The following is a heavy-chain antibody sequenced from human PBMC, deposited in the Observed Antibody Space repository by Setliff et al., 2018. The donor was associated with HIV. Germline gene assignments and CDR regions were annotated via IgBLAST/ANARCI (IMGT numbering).Heavy chain of an antibody. CDR2: TRNKARSYTT. V-gene: IGHV3-72*01. CDR1: GFTVSDHY. J-gene: IGHJ5*02. D-gene: IGHD3-10*01. CDR3: AVWIREVIS. Sequence: HPGGSLRLSCAASGFTVSDHYMDWVRQAPGKGLEWVGRTRNKARSYTTEYAASVKGRFTISRDDSKNSLSLHMNSLKTEDTAVYYCAVWIREVISWGRGTLVTVSS.